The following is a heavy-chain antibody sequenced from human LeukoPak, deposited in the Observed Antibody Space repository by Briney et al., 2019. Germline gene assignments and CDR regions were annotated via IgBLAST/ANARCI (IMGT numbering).Heavy chain of an antibody. V-gene: IGHV6-1*01. D-gene: IGHD3-22*01. CDR3: ARATRLGGYPFDY. CDR2: TYYRSKWYN. CDR1: GDSVSSNSAA. Sequence: SQTLSLTCGISGDSVSSNSAAWNWIRQFPSRGLEWLGRTYYRSKWYNDYAVSVKSRITINPDTSKNQFSLQLNSVTPEDTAVYYCARATRLGGYPFDYWGRGTLVTVSS. J-gene: IGHJ4*02.